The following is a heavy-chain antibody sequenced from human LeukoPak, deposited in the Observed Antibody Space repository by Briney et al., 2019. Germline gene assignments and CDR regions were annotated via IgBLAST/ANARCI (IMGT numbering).Heavy chain of an antibody. D-gene: IGHD3-22*01. Sequence: SVEVSCKASGGTFSSYAISWVRQAPGQGLEWMGGIIPIFGTANYAQKFQGRVTITADESTSTAYMELSSLRSEDTAVYYCARALRYYYDSSGYPVVYFDYWGQGTLATVSS. J-gene: IGHJ4*02. V-gene: IGHV1-69*13. CDR1: GGTFSSYA. CDR2: IIPIFGTA. CDR3: ARALRYYYDSSGYPVVYFDY.